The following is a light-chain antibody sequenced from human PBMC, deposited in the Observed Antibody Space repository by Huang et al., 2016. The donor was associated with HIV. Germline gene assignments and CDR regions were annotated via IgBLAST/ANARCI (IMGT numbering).Light chain of an antibody. CDR1: QDIRNY. Sequence: DIQMTQTPSSLSASVGDRVTITCQASQDIRNYLNWYQQKPGKAPKLLIHDASNLETGVPSRCIGSGSGTDFTFTISSLQPEDIGTYYCQQYDTFLLSFGPGTKVDIK. CDR3: QQYDTFLLS. J-gene: IGKJ3*01. CDR2: DAS. V-gene: IGKV1-33*01.